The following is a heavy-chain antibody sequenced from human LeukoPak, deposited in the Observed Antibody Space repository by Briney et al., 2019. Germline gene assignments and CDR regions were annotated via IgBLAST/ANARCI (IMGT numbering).Heavy chain of an antibody. Sequence: SETLSLTCDVSGYSINFGHLWGWLRQPPGKGLEWIASINHSGRTYYTPSLKSRVTISVDTLKNQFSLKVTSVTAEDTAMYFCARESSAVAHTMMRDWLDPWGQGTPVTVSS. D-gene: IGHD3-22*01. CDR3: ARESSAVAHTMMRDWLDP. J-gene: IGHJ5*02. V-gene: IGHV4-38-2*02. CDR2: INHSGRT. CDR1: GYSINFGHL.